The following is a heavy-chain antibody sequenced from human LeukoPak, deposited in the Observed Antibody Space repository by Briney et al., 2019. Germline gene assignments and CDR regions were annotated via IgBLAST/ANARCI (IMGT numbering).Heavy chain of an antibody. CDR3: TKDLMTGFSSGWYFGY. D-gene: IGHD6-19*01. CDR2: ISDSGGST. J-gene: IGHJ4*02. Sequence: PGGSLRLSCAASGFTFSSYAMSWVRQAPGKGLEWVSAISDSGGSTYYADSVKGRFTISRDNSKNTLYLQMTSLRAEDTAVYYCTKDLMTGFSSGWYFGYWGLGTLVTVSS. V-gene: IGHV3-23*01. CDR1: GFTFSSYA.